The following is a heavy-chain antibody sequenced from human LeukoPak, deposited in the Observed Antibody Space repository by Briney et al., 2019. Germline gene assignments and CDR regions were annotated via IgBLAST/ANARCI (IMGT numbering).Heavy chain of an antibody. CDR3: ARLHSTHSSNS. D-gene: IGHD6-13*01. J-gene: IGHJ4*02. Sequence: PSETLSLTCTVSGGSISSYYWSWIRQPPGKGLEWIGYIYYSGSTNYNPSLKSRVTISVDTSKNQFSLKLSSVTAADTAVYYCARLHSTHSSNSWGQGTLVTVSS. CDR1: GGSISSYY. CDR2: IYYSGST. V-gene: IGHV4-59*08.